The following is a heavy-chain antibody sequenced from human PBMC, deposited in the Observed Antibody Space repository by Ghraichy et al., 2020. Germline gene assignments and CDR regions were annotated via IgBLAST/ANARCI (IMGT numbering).Heavy chain of an antibody. Sequence: GESLNISCAASGFTFSTYWMSWVRQVPGKGLEWVANIKEDGSEKYYMDSVKGRFTISRDNAKNSLYLQMNSLRAEDTAVYYCVRFRPFDYWGQGTLVTVSS. V-gene: IGHV3-7*03. J-gene: IGHJ4*02. CDR1: GFTFSTYW. CDR2: IKEDGSEK. D-gene: IGHD3-10*01. CDR3: VRFRPFDY.